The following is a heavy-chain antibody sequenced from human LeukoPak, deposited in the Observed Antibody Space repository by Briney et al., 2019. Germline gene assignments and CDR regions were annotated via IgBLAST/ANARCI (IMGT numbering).Heavy chain of an antibody. J-gene: IGHJ4*02. CDR2: MNPNSGNT. D-gene: IGHD3-3*01. Sequence: ASVKVSCKASGYTFTSYDINWVRQATGRGLEWMGWMNPNSGNTGYAQKFQGRVTMTRNTSISTAYMELSSLRSEDTAVYYCARGRDDFWSGYYIVYWGQGTLVTVSS. CDR3: ARGRDDFWSGYYIVY. CDR1: GYTFTSYD. V-gene: IGHV1-8*01.